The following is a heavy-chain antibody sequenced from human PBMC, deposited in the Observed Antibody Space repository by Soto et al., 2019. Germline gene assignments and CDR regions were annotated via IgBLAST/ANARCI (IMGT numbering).Heavy chain of an antibody. Sequence: EVQLLDSGGGLVQPGGSLRLSCAASGYSFSTYAMSWVRQAPGKGLEWVSAISGTGGNTFYADSVKGRFTISRDNIKNFVFLQMNGLRADDTASYYCARDGLLFSGPYRPSRFDYWGLGTQVTVSS. CDR2: ISGTGGNT. CDR3: ARDGLLFSGPYRPSRFDY. J-gene: IGHJ4*02. D-gene: IGHD3-16*02. V-gene: IGHV3-23*01. CDR1: GYSFSTYA.